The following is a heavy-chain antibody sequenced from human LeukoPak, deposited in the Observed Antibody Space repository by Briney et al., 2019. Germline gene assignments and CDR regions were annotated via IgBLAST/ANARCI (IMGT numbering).Heavy chain of an antibody. J-gene: IGHJ4*02. Sequence: GGSLRLSCAASGFTFSSYAMSWVRQAPGKGLEWVSAISGSGGSTYYADSVKGRFTISRDNSKNTPYLQMNSLRAEDTAAYYCAKGLLWFGELSPVDYWGQGTLVTVSS. D-gene: IGHD3-10*01. CDR2: ISGSGGST. V-gene: IGHV3-23*01. CDR3: AKGLLWFGELSPVDY. CDR1: GFTFSSYA.